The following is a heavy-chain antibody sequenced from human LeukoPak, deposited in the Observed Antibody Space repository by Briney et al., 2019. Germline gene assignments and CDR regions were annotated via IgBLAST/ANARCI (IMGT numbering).Heavy chain of an antibody. Sequence: TGGSLRLSCAASGFTFSSYAMSWARQAPGKGLEWVSAISGSGGSTYYANSVKGRFTISRDNSKNTLYLQMNSLRAEDTAVYYCAKHPQLRYFDWFPTFFDWGQGTLVTVSS. CDR1: GFTFSSYA. CDR2: ISGSGGST. J-gene: IGHJ1*01. CDR3: AKHPQLRYFDWFPTFFD. V-gene: IGHV3-23*01. D-gene: IGHD3-9*01.